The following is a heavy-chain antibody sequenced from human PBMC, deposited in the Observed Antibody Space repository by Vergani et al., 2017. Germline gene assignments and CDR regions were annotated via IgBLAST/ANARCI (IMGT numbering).Heavy chain of an antibody. CDR2: IYYSGST. Sequence: QVQLQESGPGLVKPSQTLSLTCTVSGGSISSGGYYWSWIRQHPGKGLEWIGYIYYSGSTYYKPSLQSRVTISVDTSKNLLSLKLSSVTAAEAAVYDCAGGVGYSSGWYSRCAFDIWGQGTMVTVSS. J-gene: IGHJ3*02. CDR1: GGSISSGGYY. D-gene: IGHD6-19*01. V-gene: IGHV4-31*03. CDR3: AGGVGYSSGWYSRCAFDI.